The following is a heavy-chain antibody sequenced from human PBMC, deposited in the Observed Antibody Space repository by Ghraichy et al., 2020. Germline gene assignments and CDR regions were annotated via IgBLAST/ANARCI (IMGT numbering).Heavy chain of an antibody. D-gene: IGHD2-21*01. J-gene: IGHJ3*02. V-gene: IGHV4-34*01. CDR3: ARRRELWSAAEGDAFDM. CDR1: VGSFSGYY. Sequence: SQTLSLTCAVYVGSFSGYYWSWIRQPPGKGLEWIGEINPTTGITNNSPSLKSRLTMLVDTSKNQFSLTLKSETAADTAVYYCARRRELWSAAEGDAFDMWSQGTMVTVSS. CDR2: INPTTGIT.